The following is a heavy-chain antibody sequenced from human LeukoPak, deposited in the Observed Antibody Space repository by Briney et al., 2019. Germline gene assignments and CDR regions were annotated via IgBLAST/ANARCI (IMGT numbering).Heavy chain of an antibody. Sequence: GESLRLSCAASGLGFSDAWMSWVRQAPGKGLEWVSYLSSSGSDIFYADSVKGRFTISRDNAKNSLFLQMNSLRAEDTAFYYCASKGGFDDWGQGTLVTVSS. D-gene: IGHD2-15*01. J-gene: IGHJ4*02. V-gene: IGHV3-11*04. CDR3: ASKGGFDD. CDR2: LSSSGSDI. CDR1: GLGFSDAW.